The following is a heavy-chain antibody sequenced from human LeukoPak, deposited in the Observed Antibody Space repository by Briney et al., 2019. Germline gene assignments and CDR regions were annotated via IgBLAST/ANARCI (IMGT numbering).Heavy chain of an antibody. D-gene: IGHD6-13*01. V-gene: IGHV3-30*02. J-gene: IGHJ4*02. CDR3: AKDRAFGSSWYRFDY. Sequence: PGGSLRLXCAASGFTYSSYGMHWVRRAPGKGLESVAFIRYDGSNKYYADSVKGRFTISRDNSKNTLYLQMNSLRAEDTAVYYCAKDRAFGSSWYRFDYWGQGTLVTVSS. CDR2: IRYDGSNK. CDR1: GFTYSSYG.